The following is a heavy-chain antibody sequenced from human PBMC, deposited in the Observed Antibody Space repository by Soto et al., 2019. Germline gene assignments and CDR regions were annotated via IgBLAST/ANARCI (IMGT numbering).Heavy chain of an antibody. J-gene: IGHJ6*03. CDR2: ISGSGGST. CDR1: GFTFSSYA. D-gene: IGHD4-17*01. V-gene: IGHV3-23*01. CDR3: ATHPIVYGDYDYYYYMDV. Sequence: GGSLRLSCAASGFTFSSYAMSWVRQAPGKGLEWVSAISGSGGSTYYADSVKGRFTISRDNSKNTLYLQMNSLRAEDTAVYYCATHPIVYGDYDYYYYMDVWGKGTTVTVSS.